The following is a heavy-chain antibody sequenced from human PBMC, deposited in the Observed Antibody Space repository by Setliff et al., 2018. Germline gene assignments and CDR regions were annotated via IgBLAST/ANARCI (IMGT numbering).Heavy chain of an antibody. CDR1: GGSFSGYY. V-gene: IGHV4-34*01. D-gene: IGHD6-19*01. J-gene: IGHJ6*03. Sequence: KPSETLSLTCAVYGGSFSGYYWSWIRQPPGKGLEWIGEINHSGSTNYNPSLKSRVTISVDTSKNQFSLKLSSVTAADTAVYYCARAIYSSGWYLRYYYYMDVWGKGTTVTVSS. CDR3: ARAIYSSGWYLRYYYYMDV. CDR2: INHSGST.